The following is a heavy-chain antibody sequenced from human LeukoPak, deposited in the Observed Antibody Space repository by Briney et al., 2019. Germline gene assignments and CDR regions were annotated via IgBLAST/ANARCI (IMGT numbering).Heavy chain of an antibody. CDR2: IYPGDSDT. Sequence: GESLKISCKGSGYKFTSYWIGWVRQMPGKGLEWMGIIYPGDSDTRYSPSFQGQVTISADKSITTAYLQWSSLKASDTAMYYCARPAAVDSYYFDYWGQGTLVTVSS. D-gene: IGHD6-13*01. CDR3: ARPAAVDSYYFDY. J-gene: IGHJ4*02. CDR1: GYKFTSYW. V-gene: IGHV5-51*01.